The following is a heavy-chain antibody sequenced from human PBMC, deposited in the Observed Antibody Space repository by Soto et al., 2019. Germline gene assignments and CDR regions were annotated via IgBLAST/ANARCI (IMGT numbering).Heavy chain of an antibody. CDR2: INPSGGST. D-gene: IGHD3-3*01. J-gene: IGHJ6*03. CDR1: GYTFTSYY. CDR3: ARDRTILEWLPDYYYYYMDV. V-gene: IGHV1-46*03. Sequence: GASVKVSCKASGYTFTSYYMHWVRQAPGQGLEWMGIINPSGGSTSYAQKFQGRVTMTRDTSTSTVYMELSSLRSEDTAVYYCARDRTILEWLPDYYYYYMDVWGKGTTVTAP.